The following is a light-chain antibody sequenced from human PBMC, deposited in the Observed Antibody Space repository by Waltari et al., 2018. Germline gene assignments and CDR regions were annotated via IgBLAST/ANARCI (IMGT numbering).Light chain of an antibody. CDR1: QSISGW. V-gene: IGKV1-5*03. Sequence: DIQMTQSPSTVSAYVGDRVTITCRASQSISGWFAWYQQKPGKAPKLLFHKASSLEGGVPSRFSGSGSGTEFTLTISSLQPDDFATYYCQQYDTYWTFGQGTKVEIK. CDR3: QQYDTYWT. J-gene: IGKJ1*01. CDR2: KAS.